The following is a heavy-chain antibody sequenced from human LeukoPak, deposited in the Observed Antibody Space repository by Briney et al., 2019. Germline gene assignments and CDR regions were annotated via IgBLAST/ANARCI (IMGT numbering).Heavy chain of an antibody. D-gene: IGHD3-22*01. CDR1: GFTFSSYA. CDR2: LSSGGDRT. V-gene: IGHV3-23*01. Sequence: GGSPRLSCAASGFTFSSYAMSWVRQAPGKGLEWVSALSSGGDRTYYADSVKGRFTISRDNSNNTLYLQMNSLRAEDTALYYCASIPFYYDSSALSPAFDIWGQGTVVTVSS. J-gene: IGHJ3*02. CDR3: ASIPFYYDSSALSPAFDI.